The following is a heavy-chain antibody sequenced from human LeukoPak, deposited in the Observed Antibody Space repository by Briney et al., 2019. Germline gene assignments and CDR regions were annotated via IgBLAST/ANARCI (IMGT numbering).Heavy chain of an antibody. D-gene: IGHD6-19*01. Sequence: PGGSLRLSCAASGFTFSSYSMNWVRQAPGKGLEWVSYISSSSSTIYYADSVKGRFTISRDNAKNSLYLQMNSLRAEDTAVYYCTDIVAGNGAFDIWGQGTMVTVSS. V-gene: IGHV3-48*01. CDR3: TDIVAGNGAFDI. CDR2: ISSSSSTI. CDR1: GFTFSSYS. J-gene: IGHJ3*02.